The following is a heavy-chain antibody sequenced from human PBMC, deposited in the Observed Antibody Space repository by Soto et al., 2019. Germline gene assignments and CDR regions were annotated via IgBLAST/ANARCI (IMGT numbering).Heavy chain of an antibody. CDR3: ARGYYYDSSGYYSNAYYFDY. J-gene: IGHJ4*02. CDR1: GGTFSSYA. V-gene: IGHV1-69*01. CDR2: IIPIFGTA. Sequence: QVQLVQSGAEVKKPGSSVKVSCNASGGTFSSYAISWVRQAPGQGLEWMGGIIPIFGTANYAQKFQGRVTITADESTSTAYMELSSLRSEDTAVYYCARGYYYDSSGYYSNAYYFDYWGQGTLVTVSS. D-gene: IGHD3-22*01.